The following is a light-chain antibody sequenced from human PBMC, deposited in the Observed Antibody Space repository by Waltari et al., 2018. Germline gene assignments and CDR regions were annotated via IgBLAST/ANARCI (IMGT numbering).Light chain of an antibody. CDR1: QSISSY. CDR2: AAS. J-gene: IGKJ1*01. V-gene: IGKV1-39*01. CDR3: QQSYSALWT. Sequence: DIQMTQSPSSLSASVGDRVTITCRASQSISSYLNWYQQKPGKAPKLLIYAASSLQSGVPSRFSGSASGTDFTLTINSLQPEDFATYYCQQSYSALWTFGQGTKVDIK.